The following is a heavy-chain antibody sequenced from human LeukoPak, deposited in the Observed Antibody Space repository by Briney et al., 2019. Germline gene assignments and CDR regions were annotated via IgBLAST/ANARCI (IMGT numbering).Heavy chain of an antibody. CDR2: INHSGST. J-gene: IGHJ4*02. V-gene: IGHV4-34*01. Sequence: SETLSLTCAVYGGSFSGYYWSWIRQPPGKGLEWIGEINHSGSTNYNPSLKSRVTISVDTSKNQFSLKLSSVTAADTAVYYCARFTGKRVDYWGQGTLVTVS. CDR1: GGSFSGYY. CDR3: ARFTGKRVDY. D-gene: IGHD1-14*01.